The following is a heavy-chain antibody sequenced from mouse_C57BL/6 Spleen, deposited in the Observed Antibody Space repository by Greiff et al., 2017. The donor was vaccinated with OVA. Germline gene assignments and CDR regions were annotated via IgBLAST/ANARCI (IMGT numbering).Heavy chain of an antibody. Sequence: QVQLKQSGAELVKPGASVKISCKASGYAFSSYWMNWVKQRPGKGLEWIGQIYPGDGDTNYNGKFKGKATLTADKSSSTAYMQLSSLTSEDAEVYVCARRVEDSSGYVNAMDYWGQGTSVTVSS. CDR1: GYAFSSYW. V-gene: IGHV1-80*01. D-gene: IGHD3-2*02. CDR3: ARRVEDSSGYVNAMDY. J-gene: IGHJ4*01. CDR2: IYPGDGDT.